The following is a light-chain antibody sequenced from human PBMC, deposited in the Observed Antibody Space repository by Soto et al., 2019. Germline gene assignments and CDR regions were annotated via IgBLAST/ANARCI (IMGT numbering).Light chain of an antibody. J-gene: IGLJ1*01. CDR2: EVY. CDR3: SSYRSSSTYV. CDR1: SSDVGASNY. Sequence: VLTQPASVSESPGQSITISCTGTSSDVGASNYVSWYQQYPGKAPKLVIYEVYYRPSGVSTRFSGSKSGNTASLIISGLQAEDEADYYCSSYRSSSTYVFGTGTKVTVL. V-gene: IGLV2-14*01.